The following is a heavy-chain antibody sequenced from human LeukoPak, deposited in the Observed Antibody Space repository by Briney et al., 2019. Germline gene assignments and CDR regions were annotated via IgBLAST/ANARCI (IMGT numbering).Heavy chain of an antibody. Sequence: GGSLRLSCAASVFTVSSNYMSWVRQAPGKGLEWGSLIYSGGVTYYADAVKGRFIISRDNSKNTLFLQMNSLRAEDTAVYYCARAPSGWSDYWYFDLWGRGTLVTVSS. J-gene: IGHJ2*01. V-gene: IGHV3-53*01. D-gene: IGHD6-19*01. CDR2: IYSGGVT. CDR3: ARAPSGWSDYWYFDL. CDR1: VFTVSSNY.